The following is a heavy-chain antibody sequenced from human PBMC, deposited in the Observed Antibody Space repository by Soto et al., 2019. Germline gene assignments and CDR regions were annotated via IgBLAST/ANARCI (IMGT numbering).Heavy chain of an antibody. CDR3: ASQTRHYGDPDAFDI. CDR2: IYHSGST. V-gene: IGHV4-4*02. Sequence: QVQLQESGPGLVKPSGTLSLTCAVSGGSISSSNWWSWVRQPPGKGLEWIGEIYHSGSTNSNPSLKSRVTLSVDKSKLQFSLKLSSVTAADTAVYSCASQTRHYGDPDAFDIWGQGTMVTVSS. J-gene: IGHJ3*02. CDR1: GGSISSSNW. D-gene: IGHD4-17*01.